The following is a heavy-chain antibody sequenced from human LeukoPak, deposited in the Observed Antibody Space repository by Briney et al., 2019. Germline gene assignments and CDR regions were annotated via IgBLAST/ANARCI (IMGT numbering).Heavy chain of an antibody. CDR2: IYNSGST. Sequence: PSETLSLTCTVSNGFISTSGFYWNWIRQPPGKGLEWIGYIYNSGSTNYNPSLKSRVTISVDTSKKQFSLKLSSVTAADTAVYYCARAEGSGSYKDDAFDIWGQGTMVTVSS. V-gene: IGHV4-61*08. CDR1: NGFISTSGFY. J-gene: IGHJ3*02. D-gene: IGHD3-10*01. CDR3: ARAEGSGSYKDDAFDI.